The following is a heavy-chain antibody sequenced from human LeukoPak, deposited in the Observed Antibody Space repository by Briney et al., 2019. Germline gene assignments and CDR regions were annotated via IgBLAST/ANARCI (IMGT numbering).Heavy chain of an antibody. Sequence: PSETLSLTCTVSGGSISSSSYYWGWIRQPPGKGLEWIGRIYYSGSTNYNPSLKSRVTISVDTSKNQFSLKLSSVTAADTAVYYCARDHFYDSTKDAFDIWGQGTMVTVSS. CDR1: GGSISSSSYY. J-gene: IGHJ3*02. CDR2: IYYSGST. V-gene: IGHV4-39*07. CDR3: ARDHFYDSTKDAFDI. D-gene: IGHD3-22*01.